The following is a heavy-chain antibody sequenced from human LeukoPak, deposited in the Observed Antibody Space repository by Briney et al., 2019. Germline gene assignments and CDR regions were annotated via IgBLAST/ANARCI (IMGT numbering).Heavy chain of an antibody. D-gene: IGHD3-9*01. CDR1: GFTFSSYE. V-gene: IGHV3-48*03. CDR3: ARSTYDILTGYYSDY. Sequence: GGSLRLSCAASGFTFSSYEMNWVRQAPGKGLEWVSYTSSSGSTIYYADSVKGRFTISRDNAKNSLYLQMNSLRAEDTAVYYCARSTYDILTGYYSDYWGQGTLVTVSS. CDR2: TSSSGSTI. J-gene: IGHJ4*02.